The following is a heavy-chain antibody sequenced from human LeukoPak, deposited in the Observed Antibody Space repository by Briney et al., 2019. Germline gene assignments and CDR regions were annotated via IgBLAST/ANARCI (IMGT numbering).Heavy chain of an antibody. CDR3: GGFGYEAGVDL. V-gene: IGHV3-7*01. D-gene: IGHD2-2*03. Sequence: GESLRLSCAASGFMFRSYWMTWVRQAPGEGLEWVANIKPDGTATYYVDSVKGRFTISRDNAKNLLYLQMNSLRGEDAAVYFCGGFGYEAGVDLWGQGTLVTVSS. J-gene: IGHJ4*01. CDR1: GFMFRSYW. CDR2: IKPDGTAT.